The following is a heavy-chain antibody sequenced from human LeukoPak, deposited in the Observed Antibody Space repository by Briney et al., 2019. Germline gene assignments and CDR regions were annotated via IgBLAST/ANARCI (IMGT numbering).Heavy chain of an antibody. Sequence: SETLSLTCTVSGGSISSSNYYWGWIRQPPGKGLEWIASIYYSGSTYYNPSLKSRVTISVEMSKNQFSLKVSSVSAADTAVYYCARKGGGQLVNTRRWFDPWGQGTLVTVSS. J-gene: IGHJ5*02. CDR3: ARKGGGQLVNTRRWFDP. CDR1: GGSISSSNYY. CDR2: IYYSGST. V-gene: IGHV4-39*07. D-gene: IGHD6-13*01.